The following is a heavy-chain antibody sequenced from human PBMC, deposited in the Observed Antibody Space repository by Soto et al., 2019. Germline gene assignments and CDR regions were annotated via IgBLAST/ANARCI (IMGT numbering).Heavy chain of an antibody. CDR3: ARLPQQLVWDYYYYGMDV. J-gene: IGHJ6*02. D-gene: IGHD6-13*01. V-gene: IGHV4-39*01. CDR1: GGSISSSSYY. Sequence: TSETLSLTCTVSGGSISSSSYYWGWIRQPPGKGLEWIGSIYYSGSTYYNPSLKSRVTISVDTSKNQFSLKLSSVTAADTAVYYCARLPQQLVWDYYYYGMDVWGQGTTVT. CDR2: IYYSGST.